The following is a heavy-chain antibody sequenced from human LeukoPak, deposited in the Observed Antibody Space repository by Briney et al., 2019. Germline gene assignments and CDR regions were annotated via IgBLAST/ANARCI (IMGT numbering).Heavy chain of an antibody. CDR2: IYHSGST. J-gene: IGHJ4*02. CDR3: ARDNYDILTGTHSDY. D-gene: IGHD3-9*01. Sequence: PSETLSLTCTVSGYSISSGYYWGWIRQPPGKGLEWIGSIYHSGSTYYNPSLKSRVTISVDTSKNQFSLKLSSVTAADTAVYYCARDNYDILTGTHSDYWGQGTLVTVS. CDR1: GYSISSGYY. V-gene: IGHV4-38-2*02.